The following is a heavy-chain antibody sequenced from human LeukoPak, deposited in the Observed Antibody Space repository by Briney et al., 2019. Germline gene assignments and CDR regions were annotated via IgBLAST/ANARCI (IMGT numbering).Heavy chain of an antibody. CDR3: ALGVEDSDRSGLGWFDL. V-gene: IGHV1-2*02. J-gene: IGHJ5*02. CDR2: INPNSGGT. CDR1: GYTFTGYY. Sequence: GASVKVSCKASGYTFTGYYMNWIRQAPGQGLEWMGWINPNSGGTNYAQKFQGRVTMTRDTSITTVYMELNRLRSDDTAVYYCALGVEDSDRSGLGWFDLWGQGTLVTVSS. D-gene: IGHD3-22*01.